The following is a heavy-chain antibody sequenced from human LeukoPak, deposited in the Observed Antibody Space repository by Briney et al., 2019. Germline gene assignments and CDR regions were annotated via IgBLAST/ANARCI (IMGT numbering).Heavy chain of an antibody. CDR3: AKDTTGTTYYFDY. CDR2: ISGSGGST. CDR1: GFTFNSYW. J-gene: IGHJ4*02. V-gene: IGHV3-23*01. Sequence: GGSLRLSCAASGFTFNSYWMHWVRQAPGKGLEWVSAISGSGGSTYYADSVKGRFTISRDNSKNTLYLQMNSLRAEDTAVYYCAKDTTGTTYYFDYWGQGTLVTVSS. D-gene: IGHD1-1*01.